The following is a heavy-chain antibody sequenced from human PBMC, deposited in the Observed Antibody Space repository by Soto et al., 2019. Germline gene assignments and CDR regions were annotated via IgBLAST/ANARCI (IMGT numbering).Heavy chain of an antibody. CDR2: VEYGGST. V-gene: IGHV4-39*01. CDR1: GGSIISSNFY. Sequence: QLQESGPGLVKPSETLSLTCTVSGGSIISSNFYWGWIRQPPGKGLEWIGSVEYGGSTYDNPSLKSRVTLSADTSKNQFSLKLTSVTAADTAIYYCARHVRGAVTMNWFDPWGHGTLVTVSP. J-gene: IGHJ5*02. CDR3: ARHVRGAVTMNWFDP. D-gene: IGHD3-10*02.